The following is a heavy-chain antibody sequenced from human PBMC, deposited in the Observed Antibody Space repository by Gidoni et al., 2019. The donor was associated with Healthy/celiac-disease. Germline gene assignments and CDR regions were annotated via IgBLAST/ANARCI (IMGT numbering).Heavy chain of an antibody. CDR2: IWYDGSNK. CDR3: AREEGYYDSSGYYSDYYYYGMDV. V-gene: IGHV3-33*01. J-gene: IGHJ6*02. Sequence: QVQLVESGGGVVQPGRSLRLSCAASGFTFSSYGLHWVRQAPGTGLGWVAVIWYDGSNKYYADSVKGRFTISRDNSKNTLYLQMNSLRAEDTAVYYCAREEGYYDSSGYYSDYYYYGMDVWGQGTTVTVSS. D-gene: IGHD3-22*01. CDR1: GFTFSSYG.